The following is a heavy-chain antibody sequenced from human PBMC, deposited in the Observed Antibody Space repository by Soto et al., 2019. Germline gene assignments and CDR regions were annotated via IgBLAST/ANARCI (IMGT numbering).Heavy chain of an antibody. CDR1: GGSISSYY. CDR2: IYYSGST. J-gene: IGHJ4*02. D-gene: IGHD6-13*01. Sequence: QVQLQESGPGLVKPSETLSLTCTVSGGSISSYYWSWIRQPPGKGLEWIGYIYYSGSTNYNPSLKSRVTISVDTSKNQFSLKLSSVTAADTAVYYCERLYSSSSNILDYWGQGTLVTVSS. V-gene: IGHV4-59*01. CDR3: ERLYSSSSNILDY.